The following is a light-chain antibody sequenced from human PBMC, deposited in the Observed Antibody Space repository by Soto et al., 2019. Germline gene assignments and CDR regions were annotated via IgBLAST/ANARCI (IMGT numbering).Light chain of an antibody. V-gene: IGKV3-11*01. CDR2: DAS. CDR1: QSVSRY. CDR3: LQRSNSPIT. J-gene: IGKJ5*01. Sequence: DIVLTQSPATLSLSPGERATLSCRASQSVSRYFAWYQQKPGRAPRLLLYDASSRATVNPARFIGSGSGTGCAPTFSSPRPHAFANYYGLQRSNSPITFGQGTRLDIK.